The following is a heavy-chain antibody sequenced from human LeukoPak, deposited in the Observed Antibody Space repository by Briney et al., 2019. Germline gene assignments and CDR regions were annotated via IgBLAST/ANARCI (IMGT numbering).Heavy chain of an antibody. J-gene: IGHJ4*02. CDR2: ISSSSTTI. Sequence: GGSLRLSCVASGFPLSSYSMNWVRQAPGKGLDWVSYISSSSTTIYYADSVKGRFTMSRDNAQNSLYLQMNSLRPEDTAFYYCVRDSRYVPAYWGQGILVTVSS. D-gene: IGHD2-2*01. CDR3: VRDSRYVPAY. V-gene: IGHV3-48*04. CDR1: GFPLSSYS.